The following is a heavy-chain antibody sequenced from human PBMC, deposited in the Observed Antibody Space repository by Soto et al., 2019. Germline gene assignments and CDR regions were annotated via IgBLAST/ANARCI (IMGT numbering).Heavy chain of an antibody. CDR3: AREARSTRDNWFDP. D-gene: IGHD2-2*01. J-gene: IGHJ5*02. CDR2: IYYSGST. CDR1: GGSISSYY. Sequence: KQSQTLSLTCTVSGGSISSYYWSWIRQPPGKGLEWIGYIYYSGSTNYNPSLKSRVTISVDTSKNQCSLRLSSVTAADTAVYYCAREARSTRDNWFDPWGQGTLVTVSS. V-gene: IGHV4-59*01.